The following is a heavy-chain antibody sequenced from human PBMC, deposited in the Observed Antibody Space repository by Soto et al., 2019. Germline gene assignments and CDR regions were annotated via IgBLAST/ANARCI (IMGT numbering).Heavy chain of an antibody. D-gene: IGHD2-2*01. CDR1: GYSFTSYV. CDR2: INTGNGDR. CDR3: TRSCSSTSCYENAYDI. Sequence: XSVKVSCKASGYSFTSYVMHWVRQAPGQGLEWMGWINTGNGDRRYSQRFHDRVTITRDTSASRADMELSSLRSEDTAVYYCTRSCSSTSCYENAYDIWGQGTMVTVSS. V-gene: IGHV1-3*04. J-gene: IGHJ3*02.